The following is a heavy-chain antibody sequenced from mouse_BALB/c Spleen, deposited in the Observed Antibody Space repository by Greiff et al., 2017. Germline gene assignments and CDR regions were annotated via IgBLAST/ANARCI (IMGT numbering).Heavy chain of an antibody. CDR2: INSNGGST. V-gene: IGHV5-6-2*01. D-gene: IGHD1-1*01. CDR3: ERHEGSSYDFDY. Sequence: EVQLVESGGGLVKLGGSLKLSCAASGFTFSSYYMSWVRQTPEKRLELVAAINSNGGSTYYPDTVKGRFTIARDNAKNTLYLKMSSLKSEDTALYYCERHEGSSYDFDYWGQGTTVTVSS. J-gene: IGHJ2*01. CDR1: GFTFSSYY.